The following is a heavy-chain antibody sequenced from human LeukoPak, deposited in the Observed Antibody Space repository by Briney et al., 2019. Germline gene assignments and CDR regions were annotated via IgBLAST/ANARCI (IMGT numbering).Heavy chain of an antibody. Sequence: ASVKVSSNTSAYTFTGCYINWVRQPRGQGLEWMVRSNPSTGGPNNAQKMQGRVTMTTDTSISTAYMELSSMRTDDNAADYCWRRRYCSSTSCSPRAFDIWGQRTMVTVSS. J-gene: IGHJ3*02. CDR3: WRRRYCSSTSCSPRAFDI. V-gene: IGHV1-2*02. D-gene: IGHD2-2*01. CDR1: AYTFTGCY. CDR2: SNPSTGGP.